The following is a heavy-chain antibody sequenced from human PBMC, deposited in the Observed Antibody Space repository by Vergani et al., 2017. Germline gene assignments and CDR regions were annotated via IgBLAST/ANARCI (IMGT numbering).Heavy chain of an antibody. CDR3: ARLAAAGYWYFHL. CDR1: GFTFSSYA. D-gene: IGHD6-13*01. CDR2: ISGSGVST. Sequence: EVQLLESGGGLVQPGGSLRLSCAASGFTFSSYAMSWVRQAPGKGLEWVSAISGSGVSTYYADSVKGRFTISRDNSKNTLYLQMNSLRAEDTAVYYCARLAAAGYWYFHLWGRGTLVTVSS. V-gene: IGHV3-23*01. J-gene: IGHJ2*01.